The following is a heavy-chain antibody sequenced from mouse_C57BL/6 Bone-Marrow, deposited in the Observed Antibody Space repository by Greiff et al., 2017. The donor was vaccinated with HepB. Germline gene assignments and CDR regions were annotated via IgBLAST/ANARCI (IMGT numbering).Heavy chain of an antibody. CDR2: IHPNSGST. Sequence: VQLQQPGAELVKPGASVKLSCKASGYTFTSYWMHWVKQRPGQGLEWIGMIHPNSGSTNYNEKFKSKATLTVDKSSSTAYMQLSSLTSEDSAVYYCTRRGFYYGYDGFAYWGQGTLVTVSA. CDR1: GYTFTSYW. CDR3: TRRGFYYGYDGFAY. D-gene: IGHD2-2*01. J-gene: IGHJ3*01. V-gene: IGHV1-64*01.